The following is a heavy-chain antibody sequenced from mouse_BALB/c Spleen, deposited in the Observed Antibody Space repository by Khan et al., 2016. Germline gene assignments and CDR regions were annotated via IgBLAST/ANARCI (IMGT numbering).Heavy chain of an antibody. CDR1: GYSITGGYY. J-gene: IGHJ3*01. Sequence: VQLKEPGPGLVKPSQPLSPTCSVTGYSITGGYYWNWIRQFPGNKLEWMGYISYDGSNNNNPSLKNRISITRDTSKNQFFLTLNSVTTEDPATDYCAYGGYYDYDSAWFAYWGEGTLVTVSA. CDR2: ISYDGSN. CDR3: AYGGYYDYDSAWFAY. D-gene: IGHD2-4*01. V-gene: IGHV3-6*02.